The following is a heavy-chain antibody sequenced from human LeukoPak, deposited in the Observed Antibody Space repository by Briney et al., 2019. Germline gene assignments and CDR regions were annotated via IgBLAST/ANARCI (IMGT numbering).Heavy chain of an antibody. D-gene: IGHD2-21*01. CDR3: AKDRTSGIVVVSPGTL. V-gene: IGHV3-23*01. J-gene: IGHJ4*02. CDR1: GFTFSSYA. CDR2: ISGGGGST. Sequence: GGSLRLSCAASGFTFSSYAMSWVRQAPGKGLEWVSAISGGGGSTYYADSVKGRFTISRDNSKNTLYLQMNSLRAEDTAVCYCAKDRTSGIVVVSPGTLWGQGTLVTVSS.